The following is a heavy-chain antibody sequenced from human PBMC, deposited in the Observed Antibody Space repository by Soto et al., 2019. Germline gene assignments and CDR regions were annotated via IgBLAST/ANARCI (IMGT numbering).Heavy chain of an antibody. J-gene: IGHJ6*04. V-gene: IGHV5-51*01. D-gene: IGHD6-13*01. CDR2: IYPGDSDT. Sequence: GESLKISCKGSGYSFTSYWIGWVRQMPGKGLEWMGIIYPGDSDTRYSPSFQGQVTISADKSISTAYLQWSSLKASDTAMYYWARKGEAAAGTGVNYYSGMDVGAKGTRVPVPS. CDR3: ARKGEAAAGTGVNYYSGMDV. CDR1: GYSFTSYW.